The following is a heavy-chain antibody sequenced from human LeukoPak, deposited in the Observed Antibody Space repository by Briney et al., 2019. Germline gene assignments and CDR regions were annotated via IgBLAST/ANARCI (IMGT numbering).Heavy chain of an antibody. CDR1: GFAVSSNY. CDR2: ICSGGST. J-gene: IGHJ4*02. V-gene: IGHV3-66*01. D-gene: IGHD3-22*01. CDR3: ARDYDSSGYPHY. Sequence: GGSLRLSCAASGFAVSSNYMSWVRQAPGKGLEWVSVICSGGSTYYADSVKGRFTISRDNSKNTLYLQMNSLRAEGTAVYYCARDYDSSGYPHYWGQGTLVTVSS.